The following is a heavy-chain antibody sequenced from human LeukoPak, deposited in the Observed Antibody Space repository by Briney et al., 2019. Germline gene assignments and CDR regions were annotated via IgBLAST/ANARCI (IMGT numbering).Heavy chain of an antibody. CDR3: ARGRTTVTTSWFDP. V-gene: IGHV4-34*01. CDR2: INHSGST. D-gene: IGHD4-17*01. J-gene: IGHJ5*02. CDR1: GGSFSGYY. Sequence: SETLSLTCAVYGGSFSGYYWSWIRQPPGKGLEWIGEINHSGSTNYNPSLKSRVTISVDTSKNQLSLKLSSVTAADTAVYYCARGRTTVTTSWFDPWGQGTLVTVSS.